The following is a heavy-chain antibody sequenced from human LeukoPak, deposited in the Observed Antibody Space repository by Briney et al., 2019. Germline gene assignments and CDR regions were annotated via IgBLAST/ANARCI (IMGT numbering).Heavy chain of an antibody. CDR3: AKDRSSWYYPFDH. V-gene: IGHV3-23*01. J-gene: IGHJ5*02. Sequence: GGSLRLSCAASGFTFSSYALSWDRQAPGKGLEWVSAISGGGYNTYYADSVKGRFTMSRDNSKNTVYLQMNSLRAEDTALYYCAKDRSSWYYPFDHWGQGTLVTVSS. D-gene: IGHD6-13*01. CDR1: GFTFSSYA. CDR2: ISGGGYNT.